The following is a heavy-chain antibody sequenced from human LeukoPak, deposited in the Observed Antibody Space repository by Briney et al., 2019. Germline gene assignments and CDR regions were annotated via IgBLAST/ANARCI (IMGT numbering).Heavy chain of an antibody. CDR1: GFTFSNYG. Sequence: PGGSLRLSCAASGFTFSNYGMHWVRQAPGKGLEWVAVISYDGSYKYYADSVKGRFTISRDKSKNTLFLQMNSLRVEDTAVFYCAKDRGGPPKDPVSRGWHVYYYYGMDVWGQGTTVTVSS. D-gene: IGHD6-19*01. CDR3: AKDRGGPPKDPVSRGWHVYYYYGMDV. CDR2: ISYDGSYK. J-gene: IGHJ6*02. V-gene: IGHV3-30*18.